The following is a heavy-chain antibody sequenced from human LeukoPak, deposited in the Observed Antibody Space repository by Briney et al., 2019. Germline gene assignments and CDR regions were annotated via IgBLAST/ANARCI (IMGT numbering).Heavy chain of an antibody. CDR2: IIPIFGTA. Sequence: SVKVSCKASGYTFTNYGITWVRQAPGQGLEWMGGIIPIFGTANYAQKFQGRVTITADESTSTAYMELSSLRSEDTAVYYCARGARYCSSTSCYIWFDPWGQGTLVTVSS. J-gene: IGHJ5*02. V-gene: IGHV1-69*13. CDR1: GYTFTNYG. CDR3: ARGARYCSSTSCYIWFDP. D-gene: IGHD2-2*02.